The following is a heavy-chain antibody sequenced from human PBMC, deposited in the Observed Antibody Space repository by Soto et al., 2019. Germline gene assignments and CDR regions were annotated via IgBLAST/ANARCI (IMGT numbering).Heavy chain of an antibody. CDR3: ARMGDFWSGPGELDP. J-gene: IGHJ5*02. CDR2: VYYNGFT. CDR1: GGSISSSNYY. Sequence: QLQLRESGPGLVKPSETLSLTCTVSGGSISSSNYYWAWIRQSPGKGLEWIGSVYYNGFTYYNPSLKSLGTISVDTSKNQFSLKLTSVTAADTAVYYCARMGDFWSGPGELDPWGQGTLVTVSS. V-gene: IGHV4-39*01. D-gene: IGHD3-3*01.